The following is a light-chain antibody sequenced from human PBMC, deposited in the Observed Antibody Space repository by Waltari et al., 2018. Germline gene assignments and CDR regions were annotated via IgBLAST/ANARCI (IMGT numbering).Light chain of an antibody. Sequence: QSALTQPRSVSGSPGQSVTISCTRTSSDVGGYNYVSWFQQHPGKSPKHMIYDVSKRPSGFPDRFSGSKSGNTASLTISGLQAEDEADYYCCSYAGSYTFQVVFGGGTKLTVL. J-gene: IGLJ2*01. CDR1: SSDVGGYNY. V-gene: IGLV2-11*01. CDR2: DVS. CDR3: CSYAGSYTFQVV.